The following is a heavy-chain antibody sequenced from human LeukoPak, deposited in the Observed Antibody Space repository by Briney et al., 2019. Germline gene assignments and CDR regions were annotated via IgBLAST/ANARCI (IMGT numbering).Heavy chain of an antibody. CDR1: GFTFDDYA. Sequence: AGGSLRLSCAASGFTFDDYAMSWFRQAPGKGLEWVGFIRGKPYGETTEYAASVQGRFTISRDDSESTTYLQLNSLKTEDTAVYYCTRGSGTIFGVARDGFDSWGQGTLVTVSS. J-gene: IGHJ4*02. D-gene: IGHD3-3*01. CDR3: TRGSGTIFGVARDGFDS. V-gene: IGHV3-49*03. CDR2: IRGKPYGETT.